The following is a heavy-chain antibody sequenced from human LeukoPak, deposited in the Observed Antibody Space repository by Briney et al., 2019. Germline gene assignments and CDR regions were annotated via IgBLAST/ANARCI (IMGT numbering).Heavy chain of an antibody. J-gene: IGHJ6*04. CDR3: ARFFQEQLVRPYYYYYGLDV. CDR2: ISNRGDYA. Sequence: GGSLRLSCAASGFIFSDYYMSWIRQAPGKGQEWLSYISNRGDYANYADSVKGRFTISRDNAKNSLDLQMNSLRAEDAAVYYCARFFQEQLVRPYYYYYGLDVWGKGTTVTVSS. V-gene: IGHV3-11*06. D-gene: IGHD6-13*01. CDR1: GFIFSDYY.